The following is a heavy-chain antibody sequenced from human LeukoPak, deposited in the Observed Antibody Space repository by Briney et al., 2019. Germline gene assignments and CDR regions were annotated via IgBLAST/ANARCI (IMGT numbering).Heavy chain of an antibody. J-gene: IGHJ4*02. CDR3: AKDPYSSGWYPPLHFDY. Sequence: GGSLRLSCAASGFTFSSYGMHWARQAPGKGLEWVAFIRYDGSNKYHADSVKGRFTISRDNSKNILYLLMDSLRAEDMAVYYCAKDPYSSGWYPPLHFDYWGQGTLVTVSS. V-gene: IGHV3-30*02. CDR2: IRYDGSNK. CDR1: GFTFSSYG. D-gene: IGHD6-19*01.